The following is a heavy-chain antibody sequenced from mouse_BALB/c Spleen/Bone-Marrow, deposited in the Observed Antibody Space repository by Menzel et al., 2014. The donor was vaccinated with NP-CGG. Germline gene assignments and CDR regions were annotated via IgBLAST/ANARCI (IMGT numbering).Heavy chain of an antibody. Sequence: QVQLKESGAELMKPGASVKISCKATGYTFSSYWIEWVKQRPGHGLEWIGEILPGSGSNKYNEKFKGKATFTADTSSNTAYMQLSSLTSEDSAVYYCATARATSYYGMDYSGQGTSVTVSS. D-gene: IGHD3-1*01. CDR1: GYTFSSYW. CDR2: ILPGSGSN. J-gene: IGHJ4*01. CDR3: ATARATSYYGMDY. V-gene: IGHV1-9*01.